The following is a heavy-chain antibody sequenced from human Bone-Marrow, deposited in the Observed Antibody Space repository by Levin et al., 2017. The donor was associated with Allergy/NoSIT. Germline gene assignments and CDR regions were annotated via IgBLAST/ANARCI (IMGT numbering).Heavy chain of an antibody. Sequence: GESLKISCAVSGFSFKDYWMAWVRQAPGKGLEWVANIRGDENEIYYVDSVEGRFTISRDNAKNVLFLQMTGLRVDDTALYYCVRDIDYGGNFDHWGRGTLVTVSS. CDR1: GFSFKDYW. CDR3: VRDIDYGGNFDH. J-gene: IGHJ4*02. D-gene: IGHD4-23*01. V-gene: IGHV3-7*01. CDR2: IRGDENEI.